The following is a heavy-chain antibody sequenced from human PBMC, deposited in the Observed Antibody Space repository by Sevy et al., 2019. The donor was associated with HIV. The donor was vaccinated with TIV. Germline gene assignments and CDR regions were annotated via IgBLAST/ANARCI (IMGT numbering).Heavy chain of an antibody. CDR2: IYYSGST. CDR3: ARSPSYYFDY. V-gene: IGHV4-31*03. J-gene: IGHJ4*02. CDR1: GGSISSGGYH. Sequence: SETLSLTCTVSGGSISSGGYHWSWIRQHPGKGLEWIGYIYYSGSTYYNPSLKSRVTISVDTSKNQFSLKLSSVTAADTAVYYCARSPSYYFDYWGQGTLVTVSS.